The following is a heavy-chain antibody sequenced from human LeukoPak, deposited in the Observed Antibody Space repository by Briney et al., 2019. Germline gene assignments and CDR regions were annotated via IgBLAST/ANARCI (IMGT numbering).Heavy chain of an antibody. CDR3: SRDNAAVPGGDY. J-gene: IGHJ4*02. CDR1: GFSFTDYW. D-gene: IGHD3-16*01. V-gene: IGHV3-7*01. CDR2: IKQDGSES. Sequence: GGSLRLSCAASGFSFTDYWMSWVRQAPGKGLEWVANIKQDGSESAYLASVKGRFTVSRDNANNCLYLQMNNLRVEDTAVYYCSRDNAAVPGGDYWAQGVLVTVSS.